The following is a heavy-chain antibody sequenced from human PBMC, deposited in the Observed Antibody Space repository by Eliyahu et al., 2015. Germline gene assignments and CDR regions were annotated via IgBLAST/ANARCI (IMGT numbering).Heavy chain of an antibody. Sequence: QVQLVQSGAEVKKPGASVKVSCXASGYTFXNYGISWVRLAPGQGLEWMGWISAYNENTNYAXKLQGRVTMTTDTSTNTAYMELRSLRSDDTAVYYCARDFSSGSSAYYFDYWGQGTLVTVSS. CDR1: GYTFXNYG. V-gene: IGHV1-18*01. J-gene: IGHJ4*02. D-gene: IGHD1-26*01. CDR3: ARDFSSGSSAYYFDY. CDR2: ISAYNENT.